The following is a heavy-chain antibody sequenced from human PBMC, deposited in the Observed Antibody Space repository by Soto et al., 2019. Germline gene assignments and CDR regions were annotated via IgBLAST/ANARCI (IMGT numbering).Heavy chain of an antibody. V-gene: IGHV4-34*01. CDR3: ARDRRTGQWLVGNDY. J-gene: IGHJ4*02. CDR2: INHSGST. CDR1: GGSFSGYY. D-gene: IGHD6-19*01. Sequence: SETLSLTCAVYGGSFSGYYWSWIRQPPGKGLEWIGEINHSGSTNYNPSLKSRVTISVDTSKSQFSLKLSSVTAADTAVYYCARDRRTGQWLVGNDYWGQGTLVTVSS.